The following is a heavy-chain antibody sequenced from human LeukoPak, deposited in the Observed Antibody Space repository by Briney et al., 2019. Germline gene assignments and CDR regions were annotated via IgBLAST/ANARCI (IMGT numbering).Heavy chain of an antibody. CDR2: IYHSGST. V-gene: IGHV4-4*02. Sequence: SETLSLTCAVSGGSISSSNWWSWVRQPPGKGLEWIEEIYHSGSTNYNPSLKSRVTIPVDKSKNQFSLKLSSVTAADTAVYYCARWLYDSSGYYTFDIWGQGTMVTVSS. J-gene: IGHJ3*02. CDR1: GGSISSSNW. CDR3: ARWLYDSSGYYTFDI. D-gene: IGHD3-22*01.